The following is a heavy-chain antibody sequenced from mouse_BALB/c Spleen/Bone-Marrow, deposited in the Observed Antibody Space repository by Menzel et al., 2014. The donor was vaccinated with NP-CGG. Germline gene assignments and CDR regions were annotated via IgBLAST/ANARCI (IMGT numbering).Heavy chain of an antibody. D-gene: IGHD2-3*01. V-gene: IGHV1-14*01. CDR2: FNPYNDDS. CDR3: AREGWLLRFDY. CDR1: GYIFTAYV. J-gene: IGHJ2*01. Sequence: SGPELVKPGASVKMSCKASGYIFTAYVMHWVKQKPGQGLEWIGFFNPYNDDSNYNEKFKGKATLTSGKSSSTAYMELSSLTSEDSAVYYCAREGWLLRFDYWGQGTTLTVSS.